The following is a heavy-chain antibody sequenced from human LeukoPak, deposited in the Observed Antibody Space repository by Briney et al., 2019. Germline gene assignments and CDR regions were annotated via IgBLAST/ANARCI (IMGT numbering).Heavy chain of an antibody. Sequence: ASVKVSCKASGYTFTSYGISWVRQAPGQGLAWMGWISAYNGNTNYAQKLQGRVTITTDTSTSTAYMELRSLRSDDTAVYYCARDDCSDCYPVRYYYYGMDVWGQGTTVTVSS. CDR1: GYTFTSYG. D-gene: IGHD2-21*02. CDR2: ISAYNGNT. V-gene: IGHV1-18*01. CDR3: ARDDCSDCYPVRYYYYGMDV. J-gene: IGHJ6*02.